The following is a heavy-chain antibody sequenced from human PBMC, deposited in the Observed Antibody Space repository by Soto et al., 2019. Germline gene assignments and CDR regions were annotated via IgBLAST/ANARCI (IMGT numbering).Heavy chain of an antibody. J-gene: IGHJ4*02. CDR2: ISGSGGST. CDR1: GFTFSSYA. Sequence: PGGSLRLSCAASGFTFSSYAMSWVRQAPGKGLEWVSAISGSGGSTYYADSVKGRFTISRDNSKNTLYLQMNSLRAEDTAVYYCAKDSRYSGSYYRPSFDYWGQGTLVTAPQ. V-gene: IGHV3-23*01. D-gene: IGHD1-26*01. CDR3: AKDSRYSGSYYRPSFDY.